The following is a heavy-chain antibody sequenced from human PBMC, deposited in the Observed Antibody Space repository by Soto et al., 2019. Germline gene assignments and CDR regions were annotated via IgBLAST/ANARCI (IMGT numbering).Heavy chain of an antibody. CDR2: IYWDDSK. J-gene: IGHJ4*02. V-gene: IGHV2-5*02. Sequence: QITLKESGPTLVKPTQTLTLTCTFSGFSLTTDRVGVGWIRQPPGEALEWLAVIYWDDSKTYRPSLESRLTILKDTSKNQVALTMTNMDSLDTATYYCAHAYGWRSLYWGQGTLVTVSS. CDR1: GFSLTTDRVG. CDR3: AHAYGWRSLY. D-gene: IGHD3-10*01.